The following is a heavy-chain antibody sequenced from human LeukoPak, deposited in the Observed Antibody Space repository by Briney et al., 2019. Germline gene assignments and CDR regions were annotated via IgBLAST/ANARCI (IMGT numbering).Heavy chain of an antibody. CDR3: ARRHSSGWFYY. Sequence: SETLSLTCTVSGYSISNGYYWDWIRQPPGGVLEWIGNIYRSGSTSYNPSLKSRVTISVDTSKNQFSLKVNSVTAADTAVYYCARRHSSGWFYYWGQGTLVTVSS. D-gene: IGHD6-19*01. CDR2: IYRSGST. CDR1: GYSISNGYY. V-gene: IGHV4-38-2*02. J-gene: IGHJ4*02.